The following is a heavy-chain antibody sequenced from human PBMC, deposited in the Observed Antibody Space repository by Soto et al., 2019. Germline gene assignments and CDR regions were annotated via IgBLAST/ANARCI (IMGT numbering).Heavy chain of an antibody. J-gene: IGHJ6*02. Sequence: SETLSLTCAVSGGSISSSNWWSWVRQPPGKGLEWIGEIYHSGSTNYNPSLKSRVTISVDKSKNQFSLKPSSVTAADTAVYYCARASTYCSSTSCYVGGYYYYYGMDVWGQGTTVTVSS. CDR2: IYHSGST. V-gene: IGHV4-4*02. CDR3: ARASTYCSSTSCYVGGYYYYYGMDV. CDR1: GGSISSSNW. D-gene: IGHD2-2*01.